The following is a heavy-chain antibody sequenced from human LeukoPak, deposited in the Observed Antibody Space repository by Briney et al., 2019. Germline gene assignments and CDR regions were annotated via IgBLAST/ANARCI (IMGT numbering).Heavy chain of an antibody. D-gene: IGHD6-13*01. J-gene: IGHJ4*02. Sequence: GGSLRLSCAASGFTFDDYAMHWVRQAPGKGLEWVSGISWNSGSIGYADSVKGRFTISRDNAKNSLYLQMNSLRAEDTALYYCAKDIAQLIAAIDYWGQGTLVTVSS. V-gene: IGHV3-9*01. CDR2: ISWNSGSI. CDR1: GFTFDDYA. CDR3: AKDIAQLIAAIDY.